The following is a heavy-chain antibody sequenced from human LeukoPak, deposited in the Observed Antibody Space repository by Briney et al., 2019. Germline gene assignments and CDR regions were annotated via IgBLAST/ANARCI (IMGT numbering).Heavy chain of an antibody. V-gene: IGHV4-34*01. CDR2: INHSGST. D-gene: IGHD3-3*01. Sequence: PSETLSLTCAVYGGSFSGYYWSWIRQPPGKGLEWIGEINHSGSTNYNPSLKSRVTISVDTSKNQFSLKLSSVTAADTAVYYCARDARGVTVFDYWGQGTLVTVSS. CDR1: GGSFSGYY. J-gene: IGHJ4*02. CDR3: ARDARGVTVFDY.